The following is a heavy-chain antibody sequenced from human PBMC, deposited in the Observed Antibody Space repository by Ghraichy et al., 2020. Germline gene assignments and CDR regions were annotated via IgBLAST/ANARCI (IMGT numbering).Heavy chain of an antibody. Sequence: ASVKVSCRATGDTFPRFAITWVRQARGQGLEWMGWIRPSNGKTQFRQAIQGRVTMTTDRSTNTVYMELRGLRSDGTAVYYCARGFPDPDFWRAVDRASSYYVMDLWGQGTTVTVSS. V-gene: IGHV1-18*01. D-gene: IGHD3-3*01. CDR3: ARGFPDPDFWRAVDRASSYYVMDL. J-gene: IGHJ6*02. CDR2: IRPSNGKT. CDR1: GDTFPRFA.